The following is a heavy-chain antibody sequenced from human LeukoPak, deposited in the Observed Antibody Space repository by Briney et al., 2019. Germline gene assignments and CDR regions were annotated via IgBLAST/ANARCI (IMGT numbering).Heavy chain of an antibody. CDR3: ARYRAVRSAFDI. V-gene: IGHV6-1*01. CDR2: TYYRSKWYS. J-gene: IGHJ3*02. D-gene: IGHD2-8*01. Sequence: SQTLSLTCVISGDSVSSNSAAWNWIRQSPSRGLEWLGRTYYRSKWYSYSAVSVKSRIIINPDTSKNQFSLQLNSVTPEDTAVYYCARYRAVRSAFDIWGQGTMVTVSS. CDR1: GDSVSSNSAA.